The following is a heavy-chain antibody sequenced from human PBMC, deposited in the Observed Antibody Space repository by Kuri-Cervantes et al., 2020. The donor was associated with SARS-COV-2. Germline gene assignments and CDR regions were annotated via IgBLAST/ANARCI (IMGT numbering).Heavy chain of an antibody. CDR1: GYTFTSYY. CDR2: INPSGGST. J-gene: IGHJ4*02. V-gene: IGHV1-46*01. CDR3: VRGKYHRINMIRGVVAADFDY. D-gene: IGHD3-10*01. Sequence: ASVKVSCKASGYTFTSYYMHWVRQAPGQGLEWMGIINPSGGSTSYAQKFQGRVTMTRDTSTSTVYMELSSLRSEDTAVYYCVRGKYHRINMIRGVVAADFDYWGQGTLVTVSS.